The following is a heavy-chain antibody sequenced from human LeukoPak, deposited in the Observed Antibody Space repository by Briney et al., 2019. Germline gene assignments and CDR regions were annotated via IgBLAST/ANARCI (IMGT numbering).Heavy chain of an antibody. CDR3: ARDEWLRLPDYYYYGMDV. Sequence: PGGSLRLSCEASGFTFSSYWMSWVRQAPGKGLEWVANIKQDGSEKYYVDSVKGRFTISRDNAKNSLYLQMNSLRAEDTAVYYCARDEWLRLPDYYYYGMDVWGQGTTVTVSS. CDR2: IKQDGSEK. V-gene: IGHV3-7*01. CDR1: GFTFSSYW. J-gene: IGHJ6*02. D-gene: IGHD5-12*01.